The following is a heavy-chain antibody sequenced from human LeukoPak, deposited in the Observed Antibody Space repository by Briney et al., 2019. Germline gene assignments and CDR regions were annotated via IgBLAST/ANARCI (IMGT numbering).Heavy chain of an antibody. V-gene: IGHV4-59*12. CDR2: IHSSGST. CDR1: NDSISSSYY. J-gene: IGHJ5*02. CDR3: ARGLTNIVVVVAANWFDP. D-gene: IGHD2-15*01. Sequence: NPSETLSLTCAVSNDSISSSYYWSWIRQSPGKGLEWIGYIHSSGSTNYNPSLKSRVTISVDTSKNQYSLKLSSVTAADTAVYYCARGLTNIVVVVAANWFDPWGQGTLVTVSS.